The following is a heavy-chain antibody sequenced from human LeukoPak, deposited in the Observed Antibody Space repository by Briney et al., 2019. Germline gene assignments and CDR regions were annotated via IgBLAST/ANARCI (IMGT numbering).Heavy chain of an antibody. CDR1: GGTFSSYA. CDR2: IIPIFGTA. V-gene: IGHV1-69*05. Sequence: SVKVSCKASGGTFSSYAISWVRQAPGQGLEWVGGIIPIFGTANYAQKFQGRVTITTDESTSTAYMELSSLRSEDTAVYYCARASRSGANYYYYYMDVWGKGTTVTVSS. CDR3: ARASRSGANYYYYYMDV. D-gene: IGHD3-10*01. J-gene: IGHJ6*03.